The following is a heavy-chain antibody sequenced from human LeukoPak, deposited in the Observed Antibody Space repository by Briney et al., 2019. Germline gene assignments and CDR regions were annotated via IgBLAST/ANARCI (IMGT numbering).Heavy chain of an antibody. CDR3: ARGSTISSSFYFDN. CDR1: GFTFSSYG. J-gene: IGHJ4*02. V-gene: IGHV3-30*03. CDR2: ISYDGSNK. Sequence: PGGSLRLSCAASGFTFSSYGMHWVRQAPGKGLEWAAVISYDGSNKYYADSVKGRFTISRDNSKNTLLLQMNSLRAEDTAVYYCARGSTISSSFYFDNRGQGTLVTVSS. D-gene: IGHD3-3*01.